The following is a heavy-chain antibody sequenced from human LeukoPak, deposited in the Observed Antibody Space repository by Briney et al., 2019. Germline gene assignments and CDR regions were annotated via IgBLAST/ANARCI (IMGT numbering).Heavy chain of an antibody. CDR1: GFTFSSYW. Sequence: PGGSLRLSCAASGFTFSSYWMSWVRQAPGKGLEWVAYIKQDGSEKYYVDSVKGRFTISRDNAKNSLYLQMNSLRAEDTAVYYCARYSSSWSSYYYYGMDVWGQGTTVTVSS. CDR2: IKQDGSEK. D-gene: IGHD6-13*01. CDR3: ARYSSSWSSYYYYGMDV. J-gene: IGHJ6*02. V-gene: IGHV3-7*04.